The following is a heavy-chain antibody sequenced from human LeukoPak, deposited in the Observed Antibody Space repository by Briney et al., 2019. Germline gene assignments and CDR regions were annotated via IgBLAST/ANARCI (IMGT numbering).Heavy chain of an antibody. J-gene: IGHJ3*02. V-gene: IGHV3-48*03. CDR1: GFTFSSYE. Sequence: GGSLRLSCAASGFTFSSYEMNWVRQAPGKGLEWVSYISPSESTIYYADSVKGRFIISRDNSKNTLYLQMNSLRAEDTAIYYCAKMLLNYFDTSGGAFDIWGQGTMVTVSS. CDR2: ISPSESTI. D-gene: IGHD3-22*01. CDR3: AKMLLNYFDTSGGAFDI.